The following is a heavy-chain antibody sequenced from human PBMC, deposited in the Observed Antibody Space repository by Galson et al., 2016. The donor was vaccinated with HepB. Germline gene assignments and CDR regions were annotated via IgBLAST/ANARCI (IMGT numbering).Heavy chain of an antibody. V-gene: IGHV3-53*01. J-gene: IGHJ4*02. Sequence: SLRLSCAASGFIVSSNYMTWVRQAPGKGLEWVSIIYISGSTYYADSVKGRFTISRDNSKNTLYLQMNSLKTEDTAVYYCTTDLGRAPLYDYVWGSYRPDYWGQGTLVTVSS. CDR3: TTDLGRAPLYDYVWGSYRPDY. CDR2: IYISGST. CDR1: GFIVSSNY. D-gene: IGHD3-16*02.